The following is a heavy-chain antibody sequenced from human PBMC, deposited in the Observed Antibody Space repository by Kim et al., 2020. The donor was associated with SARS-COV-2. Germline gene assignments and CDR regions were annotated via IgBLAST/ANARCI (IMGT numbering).Heavy chain of an antibody. Sequence: YNPALQSRVTISGDTSKNQFSLKMSPVTATDTAVYYWARRGVRGVIGFDPWGQGTLVTVSS. V-gene: IGHV4-39*01. CDR3: ARRGVRGVIGFDP. J-gene: IGHJ5*02. D-gene: IGHD3-10*01.